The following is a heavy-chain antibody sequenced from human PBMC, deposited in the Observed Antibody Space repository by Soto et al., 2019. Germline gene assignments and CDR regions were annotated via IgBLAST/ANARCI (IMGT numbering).Heavy chain of an antibody. V-gene: IGHV1-18*01. CDR2: ISAYNGNT. CDR1: GYTFTSYG. D-gene: IGHD6-13*01. Sequence: QVQLVQSGAEVKKPGASVKVSCKASGYTFTSYGISWVRQAPGQGLEWMGWISAYNGNTNYAQKLQGRVTMTTDTSTSTDYMELRSLRSDDTAVYYCARTILLSYSSTTYYFDYWGQGTLVTVSS. CDR3: ARTILLSYSSTTYYFDY. J-gene: IGHJ4*02.